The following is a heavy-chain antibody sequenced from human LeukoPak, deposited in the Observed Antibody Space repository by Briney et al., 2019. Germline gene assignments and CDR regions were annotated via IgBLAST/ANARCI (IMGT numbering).Heavy chain of an antibody. CDR1: GGSMSSYY. CDR2: IYYSGST. V-gene: IGHV4-59*01. D-gene: IGHD6-13*01. Sequence: SETLSLTCTVSGGSMSSYYWSWIRQPPGKGLEWIGYIYYSGSTNYNPSLKSRVTISVDTSKNQFSLKLSSVTAADTAVYYCARVGAAAGYLDYWGQGTLVTVSS. CDR3: ARVGAAAGYLDY. J-gene: IGHJ4*02.